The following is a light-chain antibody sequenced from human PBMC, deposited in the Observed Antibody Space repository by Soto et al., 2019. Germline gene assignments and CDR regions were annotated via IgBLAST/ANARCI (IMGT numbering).Light chain of an antibody. Sequence: EIVFTQSPSTLSLSPGEIATLYCRASQSVSNNNLAWYQQKLGQAPRVLIYGASTRATGIPARFTGSGSGTEFILTITSLQSEDSAVYYCQEYNTWPWTFGQGTKVDIK. CDR3: QEYNTWPWT. CDR2: GAS. CDR1: QSVSNNN. J-gene: IGKJ1*01. V-gene: IGKV3-15*01.